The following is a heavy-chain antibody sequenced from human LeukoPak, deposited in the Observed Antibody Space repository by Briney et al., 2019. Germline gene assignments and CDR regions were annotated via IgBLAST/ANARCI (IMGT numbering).Heavy chain of an antibody. J-gene: IGHJ3*02. CDR3: PSGTVDYYDSSGYYGDAFDI. CDR1: GVSISSGDYY. D-gene: IGHD3-22*01. Sequence: SETLSLTCTVSGVSISSGDYYWSWIRQPPGKGLEWIGYIYYSGSTYYNPSLKSRVTISVDTSKNQFSLKLSSVTAADTAVYYCPSGTVDYYDSSGYYGDAFDIWGQGTMVTVSS. V-gene: IGHV4-30-4*08. CDR2: IYYSGST.